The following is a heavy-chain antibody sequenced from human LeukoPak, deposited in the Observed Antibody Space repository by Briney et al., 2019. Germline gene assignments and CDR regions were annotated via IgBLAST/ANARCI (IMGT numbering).Heavy chain of an antibody. J-gene: IGHJ4*02. CDR2: FYYTGST. Sequence: SETLSLTCTVSGGSISTYYWSWIRQPPGKGLDWIGSFYYTGSTNYNPSLRSRVTISLDTSKNQISLRLSSVTAADTAVYYCARGGNALAYWGQGPLVTVSS. CDR3: ARGGNALAY. CDR1: GGSISTYY. D-gene: IGHD4-23*01. V-gene: IGHV4-59*01.